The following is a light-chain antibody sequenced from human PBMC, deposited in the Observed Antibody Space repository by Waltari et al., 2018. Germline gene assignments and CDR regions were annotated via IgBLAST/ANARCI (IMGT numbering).Light chain of an antibody. CDR3: QQSYTSPRT. CDR1: QSISRH. Sequence: DIQMTQSPPSLSASVGDRVTITCRASQSISRHLNWYQQKPGKAPKLLIYAASSLQSGVPSSFSGFGSGTDFTLTVSSLQPEDFTTYYCQQSYTSPRTFGQGTKVEIK. J-gene: IGKJ1*01. CDR2: AAS. V-gene: IGKV1-39*01.